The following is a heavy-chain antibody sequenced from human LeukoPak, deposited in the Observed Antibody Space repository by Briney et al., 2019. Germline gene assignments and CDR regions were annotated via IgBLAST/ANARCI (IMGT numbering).Heavy chain of an antibody. Sequence: GGSLRLSCAPSGFTFSTYGMHWVRQARGKGLEWVAFIRFDGNSKFYGDSVKGRFSVSRDTSKNTLYLQMNSLRTEDTAVYYCAKDLSRGNYPIAFDIWGQGTMVTVSS. D-gene: IGHD3-22*01. J-gene: IGHJ3*02. CDR3: AKDLSRGNYPIAFDI. V-gene: IGHV3-30*02. CDR2: IRFDGNSK. CDR1: GFTFSTYG.